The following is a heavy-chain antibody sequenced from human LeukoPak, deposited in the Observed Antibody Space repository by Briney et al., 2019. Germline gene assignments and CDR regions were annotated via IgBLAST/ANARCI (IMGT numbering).Heavy chain of an antibody. V-gene: IGHV1-18*01. CDR1: GGTFSSYA. Sequence: ASVKVSCKASGGTFSSYAISWVRQAPGQGLEWMGWISAYNGNTNYAQKLQGRVTMTTGTSTSTAYMELRSLRSDDTAVYYCARTSPGGIYYYYMDVWGKGTTVTVSS. J-gene: IGHJ6*03. CDR3: ARTSPGGIYYYYMDV. D-gene: IGHD2-2*01. CDR2: ISAYNGNT.